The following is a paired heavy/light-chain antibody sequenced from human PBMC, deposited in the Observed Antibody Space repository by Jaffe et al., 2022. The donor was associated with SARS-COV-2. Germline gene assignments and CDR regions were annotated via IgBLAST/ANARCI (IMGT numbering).Heavy chain of an antibody. CDR3: AKETYSRSSAYFDY. Sequence: QVQLVESGGGVVQPGRSLRLSCAASGFTFSSYGMHWVRQAPGKGLEWVSVISYDGSNKYYADAVKGRFTISRDNSENTLYLQMNSLRAEDTAVYYCAKETYSRSSAYFDYWGQGTLVTVFS. CDR1: GFTFSSYG. V-gene: IGHV3-30*18. J-gene: IGHJ4*02. CDR2: ISYDGSNK. D-gene: IGHD6-13*01.
Light chain of an antibody. J-gene: IGKJ4*01. CDR2: AAS. CDR1: QDINSY. CDR3: QQYKSYPFT. Sequence: DIQMTQSPSSLSASVGDRVTITCRASQDINSYLAWFQQTPGKAPKSLIYAASSLQSGVPSKFSGSGSGTDFTLTISSLQPEDFATYYCQQYKSYPFTFGGGTKLEIK. V-gene: IGKV1-16*02.